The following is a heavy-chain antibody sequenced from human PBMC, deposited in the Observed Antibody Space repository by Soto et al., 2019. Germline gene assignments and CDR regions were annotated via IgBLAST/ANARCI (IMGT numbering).Heavy chain of an antibody. V-gene: IGHV1-69*01. CDR2: IIPISGTA. CDR1: GGTFSSYA. CDR3: ARSQGSSTSLEIYYYYYYGMEV. Sequence: QVQLVQSGAEVKKPGSSVKVSCKASGGTFSSYAISWVRQAPGQGLEWMGGIIPISGTANYAQKFQVRVTITADESTSTAYMELSSLRSEDTAVYYCARSQGSSTSLEIYYYYYYGMEVWGQGTTVTVSS. J-gene: IGHJ6*02. D-gene: IGHD2-2*01.